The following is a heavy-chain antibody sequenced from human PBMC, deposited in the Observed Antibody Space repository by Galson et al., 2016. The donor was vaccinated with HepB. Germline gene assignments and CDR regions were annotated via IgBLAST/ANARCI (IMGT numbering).Heavy chain of an antibody. CDR3: AREIPGSGALRY. V-gene: IGHV3-21*06. Sequence: SLRLSCAASGFTLSVYTMTWVRQAPGKGLEWVASLSNNFHYLYYADSVKGRFTISGDNAQNSLSLQMNSLTVDDTAIYYCAREIPGSGALRYWGQGTLVTVSS. D-gene: IGHD3-10*01. CDR1: GFTLSVYT. J-gene: IGHJ4*02. CDR2: LSNNFHYL.